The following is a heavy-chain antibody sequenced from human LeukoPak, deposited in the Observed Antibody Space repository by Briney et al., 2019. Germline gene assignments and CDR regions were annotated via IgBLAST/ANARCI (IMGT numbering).Heavy chain of an antibody. D-gene: IGHD1-1*01. CDR1: GGTFGDYG. CDR2: INWDGTNT. CDR3: KDLSSNWLSFDY. Sequence: PGGSLRLSCVASGGTFGDYGMSWVRQPPGKGLEWVSGINWDGTNTHYADSVKGRFTIARDNAENSLYLQMSSLTDADTAFYCVKDLSSNWLSFDYWGRGTLVTVSS. J-gene: IGHJ4*02. V-gene: IGHV3-20*04.